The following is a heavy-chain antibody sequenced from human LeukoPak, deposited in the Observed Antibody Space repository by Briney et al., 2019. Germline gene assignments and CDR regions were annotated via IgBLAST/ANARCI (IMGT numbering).Heavy chain of an antibody. J-gene: IGHJ4*02. Sequence: GGSLKLSCAASGFTFSGSAMHWVRQASGKGLEWVGRIRSKANSCATAYAASVKGRFTISRDDSKNTAYLQMNSLKTEDTAVYYCTSYDILTGYRDYWGQGTLVTVSS. CDR3: TSYDILTGYRDY. D-gene: IGHD3-9*01. CDR1: GFTFSGSA. CDR2: IRSKANSCAT. V-gene: IGHV3-73*01.